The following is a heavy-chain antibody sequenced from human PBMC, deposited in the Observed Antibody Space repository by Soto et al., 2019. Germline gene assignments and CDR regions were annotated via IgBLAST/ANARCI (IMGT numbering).Heavy chain of an antibody. CDR2: IYYSGST. CDR3: ARVGQDVDTAMSYCGMDV. V-gene: IGHV4-30-4*01. J-gene: IGHJ6*02. Sequence: SETLSLTCTVSGGSISSGDYYCSWIRQPPGKGLEWIGYIYYSGSTYYNPSLKSRVTISVDTSKNQFSLKLSSVTAADTAVYYCARVGQDVDTAMSYCGMDVWGQGTTVTVSS. CDR1: GGSISSGDYY. D-gene: IGHD5-18*01.